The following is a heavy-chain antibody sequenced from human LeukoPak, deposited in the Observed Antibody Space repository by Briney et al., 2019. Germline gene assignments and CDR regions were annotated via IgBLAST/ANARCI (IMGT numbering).Heavy chain of an antibody. CDR2: INPNSGGT. V-gene: IGHV1-2*02. J-gene: IGHJ3*02. CDR3: ARDRTVVTLGAFDI. Sequence: ASVKVSCKASGYTFIGYYMHWVRQAPGQGLEWMGWINPNSGGTNYAQKFQGRVTMTRDTSISTAYMELSRLRSDDTAVYYCARDRTVVTLGAFDIWGQGTMVTVSS. D-gene: IGHD4-23*01. CDR1: GYTFIGYY.